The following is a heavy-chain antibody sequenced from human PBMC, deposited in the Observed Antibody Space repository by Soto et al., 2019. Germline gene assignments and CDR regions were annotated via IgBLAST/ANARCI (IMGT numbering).Heavy chain of an antibody. CDR3: ARDRGLMVYAGYFDL. D-gene: IGHD2-8*01. CDR1: GFTFSSYW. CDR2: INSDGSST. V-gene: IGHV3-74*01. Sequence: EVQLVESGGGLVQPGGSPRLSCAASGFTFSSYWMHWVRQAPGKGLVWVSRINSDGSSTSYADSVKGRFTISRDNAKNTLYLQMNSLRAEDTAVYYCARDRGLMVYAGYFDLWGRGTLVTVSS. J-gene: IGHJ2*01.